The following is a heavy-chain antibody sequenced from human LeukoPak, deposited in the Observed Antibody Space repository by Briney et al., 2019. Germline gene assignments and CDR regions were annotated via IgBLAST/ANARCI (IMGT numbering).Heavy chain of an antibody. CDR2: ISWNSGSI. V-gene: IGHV3-9*01. J-gene: IGHJ3*02. CDR1: GFTFDDYA. Sequence: GRSLRLSCAASGFTFDDYAMHWVRRAPGKGLEWVSGISWNSGSIGYADSVKGRFTISRDNAKNSLYLQMNSLRAEDTALYYCAKDWGFPYYLGAFDIWGQGTMVTVSS. D-gene: IGHD3-10*01. CDR3: AKDWGFPYYLGAFDI.